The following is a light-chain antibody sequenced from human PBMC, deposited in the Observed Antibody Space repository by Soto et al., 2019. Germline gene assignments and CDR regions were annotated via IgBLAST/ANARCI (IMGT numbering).Light chain of an antibody. CDR3: QQRYNWPPIT. J-gene: IGKJ5*01. Sequence: IVLTQSQGTLSLSPGERATLSCRASQSVSSTYLAWYQQKPGQAPRLLIYDASNRATGIPARFSGSGSGTDFTLTISSLEPEDFAIYYCQQRYNWPPITFGQGTRLEIK. V-gene: IGKV3-11*01. CDR2: DAS. CDR1: QSVSSTY.